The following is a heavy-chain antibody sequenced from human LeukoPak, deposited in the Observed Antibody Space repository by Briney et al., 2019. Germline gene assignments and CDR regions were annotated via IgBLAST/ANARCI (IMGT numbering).Heavy chain of an antibody. CDR3: ARGSYYFDY. V-gene: IGHV4-4*07. J-gene: IGHJ4*02. CDR1: GGSISNSY. D-gene: IGHD3-16*01. Sequence: SETLSLTCTVSGGSISNSYWTWIRQPAGKGLEWIGRIYSSGSTYYNPSLKSRVTMSLDKSKHQFSLNLTSVTAADTAVYSCARGSYYFDYWGRGTLVTVSS. CDR2: IYSSGST.